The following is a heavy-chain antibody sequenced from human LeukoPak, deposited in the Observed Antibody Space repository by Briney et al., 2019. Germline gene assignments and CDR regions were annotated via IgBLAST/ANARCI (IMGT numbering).Heavy chain of an antibody. J-gene: IGHJ4*02. V-gene: IGHV4-59*01. CDR2: IYYSGST. CDR3: AREGYGDYGSGSYYSRGLDY. CDR1: GGSISNYY. D-gene: IGHD3-10*01. Sequence: PSETLSLTCTVSGGSISNYYWSWIRQPPGKGLEWIGYIYYSGSTYYNPSLKSRVTISVDTSKNQFSLKMSSVIAADTAMYYCAREGYGDYGSGSYYSRGLDYWGQGTLVTVSS.